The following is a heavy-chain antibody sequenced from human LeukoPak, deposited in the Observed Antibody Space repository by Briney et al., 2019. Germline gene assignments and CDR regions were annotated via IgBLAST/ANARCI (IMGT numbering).Heavy chain of an antibody. J-gene: IGHJ4*02. Sequence: SETLSLTCTVSGGSISSSSYYWGWIRQPPGKGLEWIGTISDSGNTYYNPSLRSRVTISEDTSKNQFSLKLTSVTAADTAVYYCARERGYSGSYFDYWGQGTLVTVSS. CDR3: ARERGYSGSYFDY. CDR1: GGSISSSSYY. CDR2: ISDSGNT. V-gene: IGHV4-39*02. D-gene: IGHD1-26*01.